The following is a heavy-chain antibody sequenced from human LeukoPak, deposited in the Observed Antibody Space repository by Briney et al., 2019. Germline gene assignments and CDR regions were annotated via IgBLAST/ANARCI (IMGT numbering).Heavy chain of an antibody. CDR2: FDPEDGET. V-gene: IGHV1-24*01. CDR3: ATGQWLVREYFQQ. J-gene: IGHJ1*01. D-gene: IGHD6-19*01. CDR1: GHTLTELS. Sequence: APVKASCNVSGHTLTELSMHWVRQAPGKGLEWRGGFDPEDGETIYAQKLQGRVTMTEDTSTDTAYMELSSLRSEDTAVYYCATGQWLVREYFQQWGQGTLVTVSS.